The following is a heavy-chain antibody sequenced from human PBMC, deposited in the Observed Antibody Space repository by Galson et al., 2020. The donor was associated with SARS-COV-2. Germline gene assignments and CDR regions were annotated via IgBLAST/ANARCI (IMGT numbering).Heavy chain of an antibody. CDR3: ARNLEPYRLIDSLDV. CDR1: GYNFDTYW. J-gene: IGHJ3*01. Sequence: GESLKISCKGTGYNFDTYWITWVRQMPGKGLEWMGIMYPGDSDSTYSPSFQGQVRFSVDKSISTAYLEWSSLRASDTAIYYCARNLEPYRLIDSLDVWGQGTMVTVSS. V-gene: IGHV5-51*01. CDR2: MYPGDSDS.